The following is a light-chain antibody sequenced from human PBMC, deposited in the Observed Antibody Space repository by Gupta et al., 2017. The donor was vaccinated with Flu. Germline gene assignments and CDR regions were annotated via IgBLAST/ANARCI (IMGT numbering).Light chain of an antibody. CDR1: HNIDNF. Sequence: ASHNIDNFLHWYQQKPGQAPVLLIETASTLQSWVPSRFRGTGSGTDFTLTITSLQPEDFATYYCQQTPTPPDVSFGGGTTVEI. V-gene: IGKV1-39*01. CDR2: TAS. J-gene: IGKJ4*01. CDR3: QQTPTPPDVS.